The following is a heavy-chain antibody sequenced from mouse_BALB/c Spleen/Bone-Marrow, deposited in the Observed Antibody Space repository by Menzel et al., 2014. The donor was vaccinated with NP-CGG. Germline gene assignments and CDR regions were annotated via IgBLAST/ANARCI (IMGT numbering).Heavy chain of an antibody. CDR3: VAYYRYEYYFDY. D-gene: IGHD2-14*01. Sequence: VQLKQSGAELVRPGALVKLSCKASGFNIKDYYMHWVKQRPEQGLEWIGWIDPENGNTFYDPKFQSKTSITADTSSNTAYLQLSSLTSEDTAVYYCVAYYRYEYYFDYWGQGTTLTVSS. CDR2: IDPENGNT. CDR1: GFNIKDYY. V-gene: IGHV14-1*02. J-gene: IGHJ2*01.